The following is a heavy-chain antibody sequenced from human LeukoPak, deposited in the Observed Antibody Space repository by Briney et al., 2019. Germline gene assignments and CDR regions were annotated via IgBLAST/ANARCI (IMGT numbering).Heavy chain of an antibody. D-gene: IGHD5-12*01. CDR1: GGAISRYY. Sequence: SETLSLTCTVSGGAISRYYWSWIRQPPGKGLEWIGYIYYSGSTNYNPSLKSRVTISVDTSKNQFSLKLSSVTAADTAVYYCARDNYSGYDQWGQGTLVPVSS. CDR3: ARDNYSGYDQ. CDR2: IYYSGST. V-gene: IGHV4-59*01. J-gene: IGHJ4*02.